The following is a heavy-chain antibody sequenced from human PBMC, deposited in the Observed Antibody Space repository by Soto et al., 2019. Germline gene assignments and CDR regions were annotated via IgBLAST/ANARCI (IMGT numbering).Heavy chain of an antibody. Sequence: QVQLQQWGAGLLKPSETLSLTCAVYGGSFSGYYWSWIRQPPGKGLEWIGEINHSGSTNYNPSLKSRXXIXVXXSKNQFSLKLSSVTAADTAVYYCASSSWYLYYFDYWGQGTLVTVSS. CDR1: GGSFSGYY. CDR3: ASSSWYLYYFDY. D-gene: IGHD6-13*01. CDR2: INHSGST. J-gene: IGHJ4*02. V-gene: IGHV4-34*01.